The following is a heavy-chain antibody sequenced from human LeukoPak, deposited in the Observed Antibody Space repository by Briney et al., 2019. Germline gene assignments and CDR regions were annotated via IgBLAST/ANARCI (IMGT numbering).Heavy chain of an antibody. CDR3: ARLQNPYSSGWYAYYFDY. J-gene: IGHJ4*02. Sequence: SETLSLTCTVSGGSISSSSYYWGWIRQPPGKGLEWIGSIYYSGSTYYNPSLKSRVTISVDTSKNQFSLKLSSVTAADTAVYYCARLQNPYSSGWYAYYFDYWGQGTLVTVS. D-gene: IGHD6-19*01. V-gene: IGHV4-39*01. CDR2: IYYSGST. CDR1: GGSISSSSYY.